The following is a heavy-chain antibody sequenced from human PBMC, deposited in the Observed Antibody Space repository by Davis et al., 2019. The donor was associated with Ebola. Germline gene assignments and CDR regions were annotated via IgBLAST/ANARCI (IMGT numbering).Heavy chain of an antibody. Sequence: SGPTLVKPTPTLTLTCTFSGFSLSTSGMRVSWIRQPPGKALEWLARFDWDDDKFYSTSLKTRLTISKDTSKNQVVLTMTNMDPVDTATYYCARIAVAGSYFDYWGQGTLVTVSS. CDR1: GFSLSTSGMR. CDR3: ARIAVAGSYFDY. J-gene: IGHJ4*02. V-gene: IGHV2-70*04. CDR2: FDWDDDK. D-gene: IGHD6-19*01.